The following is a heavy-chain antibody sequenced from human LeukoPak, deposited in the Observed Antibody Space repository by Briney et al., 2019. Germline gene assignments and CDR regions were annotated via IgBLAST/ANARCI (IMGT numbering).Heavy chain of an antibody. J-gene: IGHJ3*02. CDR1: GYTFTNYY. CDR3: AREHGDDAFDI. V-gene: IGHV1-2*02. D-gene: IGHD3-3*01. CDR2: INSNRGGT. Sequence: ASVKVSCKASGYTFTNYYIHWVRQAPGQGLEWMGWINSNRGGTNHAQKFQGRVTMTRDTSISTAYMELRSVRSDDTAVYYCAREHGDDAFDIWGPGTMVTVSS.